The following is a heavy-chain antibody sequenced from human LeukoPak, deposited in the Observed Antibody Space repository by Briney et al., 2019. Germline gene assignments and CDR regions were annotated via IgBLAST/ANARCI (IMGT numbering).Heavy chain of an antibody. J-gene: IGHJ4*02. CDR2: IKQDGDEK. D-gene: IGHD4-17*01. Sequence: SGGSLRLSCAASGFTFNNYAMHWVRQAPGKGLEWVANIKQDGDEKYYVDSVKGRFTISRDNAKNSLDLQMNSLRVEDTAVYYCARDQKYGDYPLFDYWGQGTLVTVSS. CDR3: ARDQKYGDYPLFDY. CDR1: GFTFNNYA. V-gene: IGHV3-7*01.